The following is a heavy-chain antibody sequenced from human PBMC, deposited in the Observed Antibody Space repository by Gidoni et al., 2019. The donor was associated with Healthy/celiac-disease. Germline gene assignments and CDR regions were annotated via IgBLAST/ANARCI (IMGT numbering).Heavy chain of an antibody. D-gene: IGHD3-22*01. CDR2: INPNSGGT. CDR3: ARDQELSVYYDSSGPSYYFDY. V-gene: IGHV1-2*02. J-gene: IGHJ4*02. CDR1: GYTFTGYY. Sequence: QVQLVQSGAEVKKPGASVKVPCKASGYTFTGYYMHWLRQAPGQGLEWMGWINPNSGGTNYAQKFQGRVTMTRDTSISTAYMELSRLRSDDTAVYYCARDQELSVYYDSSGPSYYFDYWGQGTLVTVSS.